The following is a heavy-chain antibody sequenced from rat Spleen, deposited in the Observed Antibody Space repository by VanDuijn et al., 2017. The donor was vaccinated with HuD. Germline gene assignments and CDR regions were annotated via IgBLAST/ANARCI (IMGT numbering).Heavy chain of an antibody. CDR2: ISYGETSGHSST. J-gene: IGHJ2*01. CDR1: GFTFSDDG. CDR3: ARRHYGYTDYFDY. Sequence: EVQLVESGGGLVQPGRSLKLSCAASGFTFSDDGMAWVRQAPTQGLEWVATISYGETSGHSSTYYRDSVKGRFTISRDIAKSTLSLQMDSLRSEDTATYYCARRHYGYTDYFDYWGQGVMVTVSS. D-gene: IGHD1-9*01. V-gene: IGHV5-29*01.